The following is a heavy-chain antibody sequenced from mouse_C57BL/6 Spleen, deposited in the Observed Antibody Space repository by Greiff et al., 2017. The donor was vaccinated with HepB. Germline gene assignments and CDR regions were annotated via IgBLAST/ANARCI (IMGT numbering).Heavy chain of an antibody. D-gene: IGHD2-1*01. CDR2: IRSKSSNYAT. V-gene: IGHV10-3*01. CDR1: GFTFNTYA. Sequence: EVQRVESGGGLVQPKGSLKLSCAASGFTFNTYAMHWVRQAPGKGLEWVARIRSKSSNYATYYADSVKDRFTISRDDSQSMLYLQMNNLKTEDTAMYYCVRGDYGNYLAWFAYWGQGTLVTVSA. CDR3: VRGDYGNYLAWFAY. J-gene: IGHJ3*01.